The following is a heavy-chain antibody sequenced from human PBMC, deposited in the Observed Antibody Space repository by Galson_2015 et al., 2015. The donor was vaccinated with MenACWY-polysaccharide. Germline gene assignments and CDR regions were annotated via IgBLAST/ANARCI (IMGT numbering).Heavy chain of an antibody. CDR2: TYYRTKWYD. V-gene: IGHV6-1*01. CDR1: GDIVSSNSVS. D-gene: IGHD3-10*01. CDR3: VRGGFGQTVGRFDY. Sequence: AISGDIVSSNSVSWNWIRQTPSRGLEWLGRTYYRTKWYDDYAVSVRSRMTINPDTSKNQFSLHLNSVTPEDTAVYYCVRGGFGQTVGRFDYWGQGALVTVSS. J-gene: IGHJ4*02.